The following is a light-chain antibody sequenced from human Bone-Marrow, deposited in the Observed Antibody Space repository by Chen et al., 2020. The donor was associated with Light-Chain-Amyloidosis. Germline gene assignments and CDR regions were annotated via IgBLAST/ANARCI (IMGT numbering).Light chain of an antibody. CDR3: LQRSDRPPLT. CDR2: EDS. J-gene: IGKJ4*01. Sequence: EIVFTQSPATLSLSPGERATLSCRASQSVARYLAWYQQKPGQAPRLIIYEDSNRATGIPARFSGSGSGTDFTLTISSLEPEDFAVYYCLQRSDRPPLTFGGGTNMEIK. V-gene: IGKV3-11*01. CDR1: QSVARY.